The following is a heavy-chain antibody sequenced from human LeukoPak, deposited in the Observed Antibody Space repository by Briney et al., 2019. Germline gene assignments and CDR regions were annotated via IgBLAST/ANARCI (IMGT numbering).Heavy chain of an antibody. V-gene: IGHV3-9*01. CDR2: ITWNSVNI. CDR3: AKDKAMAGFYYFDY. J-gene: IGHJ4*02. Sequence: GRSLRLSCTTSGFTYDDYAMHWVRRVPGKGLEWVSGITWNSVNIGYADSVRGRFTISRDNAKNSLYLQMNSLRAEDTALYYCAKDKAMAGFYYFDYWGQGTLVTVSS. D-gene: IGHD6-19*01. CDR1: GFTYDDYA.